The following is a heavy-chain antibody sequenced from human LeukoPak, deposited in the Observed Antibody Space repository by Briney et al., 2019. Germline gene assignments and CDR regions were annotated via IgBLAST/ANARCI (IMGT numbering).Heavy chain of an antibody. D-gene: IGHD3-16*01. V-gene: IGHV3-23*01. Sequence: PGGSLRLSCAASGFTFSSYTMSWVRQAPGKGLEWVSAISGSGGSTYYADSVKGRFTISRDNSKNTLYLQMNSLRAEDTAVYYCAKDLGGRVEYFQHWGQGTLVTVSS. CDR3: AKDLGGRVEYFQH. J-gene: IGHJ1*01. CDR1: GFTFSSYT. CDR2: ISGSGGST.